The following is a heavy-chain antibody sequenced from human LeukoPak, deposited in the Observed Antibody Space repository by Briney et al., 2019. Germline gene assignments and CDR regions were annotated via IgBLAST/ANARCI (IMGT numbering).Heavy chain of an antibody. J-gene: IGHJ4*02. V-gene: IGHV3-33*01. D-gene: IGHD1-26*01. CDR3: ARDRVPIVGAIRAPRRRTPLAFDY. CDR2: IWYDGSNK. CDR1: GFTFSSYG. Sequence: PGGSLRLSCAASGFTFSSYGMHWVRQAPGKGLEWVAVIWYDGSNKYYADSVKGRFTISRDNSKNTLYLQMNSLRAEDTAVYYCARDRVPIVGAIRAPRRRTPLAFDYWGQGTLVTVSS.